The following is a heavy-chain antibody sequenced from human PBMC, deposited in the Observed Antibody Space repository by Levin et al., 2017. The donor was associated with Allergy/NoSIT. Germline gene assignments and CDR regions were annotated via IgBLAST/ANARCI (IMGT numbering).Heavy chain of an antibody. D-gene: IGHD4-11*01. J-gene: IGHJ6*02. Sequence: SETLSLTCTVSGASLTSSYWTWIRQPPGKGLEWIGYITYRGSTSYNPSLKSRVTISIGMATNQISLYLSPVTAADTAVYYCASYRDYYGMDVWGLGTTVTVSS. V-gene: IGHV4-59*01. CDR1: GASLTSSY. CDR3: ASYRDYYGMDV. CDR2: ITYRGST.